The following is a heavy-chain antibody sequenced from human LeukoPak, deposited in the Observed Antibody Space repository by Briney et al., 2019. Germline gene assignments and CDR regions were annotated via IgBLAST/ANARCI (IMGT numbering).Heavy chain of an antibody. CDR1: GGSISSGGYY. CDR3: ARSSTSKEPSDY. V-gene: IGHV4-31*03. J-gene: IGHJ4*02. D-gene: IGHD2-2*01. CDR2: IYYSGST. Sequence: PSETLSLTCTVSGGSISSGGYYWSWIRQPPGKGLEWIGYIYYSGSTYYNPSLKSRVTISVDTSKNQFSLKLSSVTAADTAVYYCARSSTSKEPSDYWGQGTLVTVSS.